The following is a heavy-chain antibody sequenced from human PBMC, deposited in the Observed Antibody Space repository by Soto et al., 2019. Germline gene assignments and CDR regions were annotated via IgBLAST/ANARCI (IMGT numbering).Heavy chain of an antibody. CDR3: AKAHGYSSGWYKD. V-gene: IGHV3-23*01. CDR2: ISGSGGST. J-gene: IGHJ4*02. D-gene: IGHD6-19*01. CDR1: GFTFSSYA. Sequence: GGSLRLSCAASGFTFSSYAMSWVRQAPGKGLEWVSAISGSGGSTYYADSMKGRFTISRDNSKNTLYLQMNSLRAEDTAVYYCAKAHGYSSGWYKDWGQGTLVTVSS.